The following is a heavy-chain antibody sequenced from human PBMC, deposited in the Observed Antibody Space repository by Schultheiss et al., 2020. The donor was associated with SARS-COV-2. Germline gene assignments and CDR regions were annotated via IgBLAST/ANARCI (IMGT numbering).Heavy chain of an antibody. CDR1: GGSISSYY. D-gene: IGHD1-14*01. CDR3: ARDRTGQVDYFDY. V-gene: IGHV4-59*01. J-gene: IGHJ4*02. CDR2: IYYSGST. Sequence: GSLRLSCTVSGGSISSYYWSWIRQPPGKGLEWIGYIYYSGSTNYNPSLKSRVTISVDTSKNQFSLKLSSVTAADTAVYYCARDRTGQVDYFDYWGQGTLVTVSS.